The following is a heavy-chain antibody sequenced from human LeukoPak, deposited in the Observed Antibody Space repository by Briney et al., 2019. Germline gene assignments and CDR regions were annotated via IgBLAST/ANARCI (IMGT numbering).Heavy chain of an antibody. J-gene: IGHJ4*02. V-gene: IGHV3-30-3*01. CDR2: ISYDGSNK. CDR3: ARDGGGYYASGTHYYFDC. Sequence: GRSLRLSCAASGSTFSSYPMHWVRQAPGKGLEWVGVISYDGSNKYSADSVKRRFTISRDNSKNTLYLQVSSLRAEDTAVYYCARDGGGYYASGTHYYFDCWGQGTLVTVSS. CDR1: GSTFSSYP. D-gene: IGHD3-10*01.